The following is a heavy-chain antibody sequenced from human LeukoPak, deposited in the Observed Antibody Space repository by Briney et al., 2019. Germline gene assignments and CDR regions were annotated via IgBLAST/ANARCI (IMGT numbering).Heavy chain of an antibody. Sequence: SETLSLTCAVYGGSFSGYYWSWIRQPPGKGLEWIGEIDHSGSTNYNPSLKSRVTISVDTSKNHFSLKLSSVTAADTAVYYCAGSWSGSGIDYWGQGTLVTVSS. CDR3: AGSWSGSGIDY. CDR1: GGSFSGYY. CDR2: IDHSGST. V-gene: IGHV4-34*01. D-gene: IGHD3-10*01. J-gene: IGHJ4*02.